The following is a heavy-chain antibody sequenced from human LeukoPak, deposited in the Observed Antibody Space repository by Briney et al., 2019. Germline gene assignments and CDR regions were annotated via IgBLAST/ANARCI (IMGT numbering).Heavy chain of an antibody. Sequence: GGSLRLSCAASGFTFSSYGMHWVRQAPGKGLEWVAFIRYDGSNKYYADSVRGRFTVSRDNSKNTLYLQMNSLGAEDTAMYYCATNYGTTWGQGALVTVSS. CDR2: IRYDGSNK. V-gene: IGHV3-30*02. CDR1: GFTFSSYG. CDR3: ATNYGTT. J-gene: IGHJ4*01. D-gene: IGHD4-17*01.